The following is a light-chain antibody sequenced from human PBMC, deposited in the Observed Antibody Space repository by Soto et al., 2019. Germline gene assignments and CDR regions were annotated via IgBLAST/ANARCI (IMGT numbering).Light chain of an antibody. J-gene: IGLJ2*01. Sequence: QSVLTQPPSASGTPGQRVTISCSGSSSSIGSNTVNWYQQLPGTAPKLLIYNHDQRPSGVPDRFSGSKSGTSASLAISGLQSEDEADYYCAAWDDSLNGVVFGGGTKLTVL. CDR3: AAWDDSLNGVV. CDR1: SSSIGSNT. V-gene: IGLV1-44*01. CDR2: NHD.